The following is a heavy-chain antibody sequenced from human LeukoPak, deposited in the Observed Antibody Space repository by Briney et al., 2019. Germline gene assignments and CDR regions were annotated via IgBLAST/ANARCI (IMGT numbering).Heavy chain of an antibody. J-gene: IGHJ4*02. CDR2: IIPIFGTA. Sequence: SVKVSCKASGGTFSSYAISWVRQAPGQGLEWMGGIIPIFGTANYAQKFQGRVTITADESTSTAYLELSSLRPEDTAVYYCARPSGNLGEANPGGDYWGQGTLVTVSS. CDR3: ARPSGNLGEANPGGDY. V-gene: IGHV1-69*13. D-gene: IGHD3-10*01. CDR1: GGTFSSYA.